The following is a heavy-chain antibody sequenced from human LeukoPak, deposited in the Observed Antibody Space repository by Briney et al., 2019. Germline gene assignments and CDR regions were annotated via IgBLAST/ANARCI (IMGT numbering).Heavy chain of an antibody. CDR3: ARDPRNVGLAP. CDR1: GFSLSGYW. V-gene: IGHV3-74*01. D-gene: IGHD2-15*01. CDR2: NNGDGSTT. J-gene: IGHJ5*02. Sequence: GGSLRLSCEASGFSLSGYWMYWVRQAPGKGLMYISSNNGDGSTTNYADVVKGRFTMSRDNVKNTLYLQMNSLRVEDTAVYYCARDPRNVGLAPWGQGTLVTVSS.